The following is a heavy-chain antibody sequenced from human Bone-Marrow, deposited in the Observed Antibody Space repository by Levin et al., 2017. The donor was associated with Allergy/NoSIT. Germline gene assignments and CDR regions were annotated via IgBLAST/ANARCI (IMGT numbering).Heavy chain of an antibody. D-gene: IGHD6-19*01. J-gene: IGHJ4*02. CDR2: ISGSGTST. Sequence: GESLKISCAASGFTFSSYAMSWVRQAPGKGLDWVSAISGSGTSTYYADSVKGRVTISRDNSMTTLYLQMNSLRAEDTAVYYCAKGAGWVAGAVALIWGQGTLVTVSS. CDR3: AKGAGWVAGAVALI. V-gene: IGHV3-23*01. CDR1: GFTFSSYA.